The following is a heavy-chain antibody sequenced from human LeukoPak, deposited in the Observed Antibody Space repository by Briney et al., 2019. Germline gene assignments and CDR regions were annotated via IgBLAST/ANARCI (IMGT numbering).Heavy chain of an antibody. V-gene: IGHV4-34*01. CDR3: ARGDIEYSSSSDAFDI. Sequence: PSETLSLTCAVYGGSFSGYYWSWIRQPPGKGLEWIGEINHSGSTYYNPSLKSRVTISVDTSKNQFSLKLSSVTAADTAVYYCARGDIEYSSSSDAFDIWGQGTMVTVSS. D-gene: IGHD6-6*01. CDR1: GGSFSGYY. J-gene: IGHJ3*02. CDR2: INHSGST.